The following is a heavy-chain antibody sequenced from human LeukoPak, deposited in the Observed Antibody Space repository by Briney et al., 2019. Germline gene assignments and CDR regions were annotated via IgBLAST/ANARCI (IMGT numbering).Heavy chain of an antibody. CDR1: GDSISSIIYY. J-gene: IGHJ3*02. D-gene: IGHD3-9*01. V-gene: IGHV4-39*01. CDR2: RYYSDNT. Sequence: PSESLSLTCTVSGDSISSIIYYCAWIHRPPERGVGWIGSRYYSDNTYNNPSLKSRVTISVDTSKNQSSLKLSSVTAADTAVYYCARHFDYPNAFDIWGQGTMVTVSS. CDR3: ARHFDYPNAFDI.